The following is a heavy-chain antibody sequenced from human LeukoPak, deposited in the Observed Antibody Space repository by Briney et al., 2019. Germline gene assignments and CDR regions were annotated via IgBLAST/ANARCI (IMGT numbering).Heavy chain of an antibody. CDR1: GGSISSYY. CDR3: ARFNYYGSGRKYTFDI. D-gene: IGHD3-10*01. CDR2: IYTSGST. V-gene: IGHV4-4*07. Sequence: PSETLSLTCTVPGGSISSYYWSWLRQPAGKGLEWIGRIYTSGSTNYNPSLKSRVTISVDTSNNQFSLKLSSVTAADTAVYYCARFNYYGSGRKYTFDIWGQGTMVTVSS. J-gene: IGHJ3*02.